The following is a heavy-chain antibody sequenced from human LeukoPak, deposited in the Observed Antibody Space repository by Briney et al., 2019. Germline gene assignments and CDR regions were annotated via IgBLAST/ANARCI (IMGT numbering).Heavy chain of an antibody. Sequence: GGSLRLSCVASGVTFSRYAMNWVRQAPGKGQQWGSGISGSGGTTDYADSVKGRFTISRDNSKNTLSLEMTSLRAEDTAVYYCAKRVTALDHWGQGTLVTVSS. V-gene: IGHV3-23*01. CDR3: AKRVTALDH. J-gene: IGHJ4*02. CDR2: ISGSGGTT. CDR1: GVTFSRYA. D-gene: IGHD2-2*01.